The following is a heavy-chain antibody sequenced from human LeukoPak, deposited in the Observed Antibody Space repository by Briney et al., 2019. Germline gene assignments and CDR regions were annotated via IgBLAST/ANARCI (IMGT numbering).Heavy chain of an antibody. CDR1: GGSISSSSYY. Sequence: SETLSLTCTVSGGSISSSSYYWGWIRQPPGKGLEWIGSIYYSGSTYYNPSLKSRVTISVDTSKNQFSLQLNSVTPEDTAVYYCARSYGSGRILGYWGQGTLVTVSS. D-gene: IGHD3-10*01. J-gene: IGHJ4*02. CDR2: IYYSGST. V-gene: IGHV4-39*07. CDR3: ARSYGSGRILGY.